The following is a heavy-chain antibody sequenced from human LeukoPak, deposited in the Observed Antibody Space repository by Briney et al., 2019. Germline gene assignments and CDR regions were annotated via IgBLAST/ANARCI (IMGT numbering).Heavy chain of an antibody. CDR1: GFPFSSYS. CDR2: ISSSSRTI. D-gene: IGHD4-17*01. V-gene: IGHV3-48*01. CDR3: ASLQYAYGPVDY. Sequence: PGGPLRLSCGASGFPFSSYSMNGVRQAPGKGREWVLYISSSSRTIYYADSAKGRFTISRDNAKNSLYLQMNSLRAEDTAVYYCASLQYAYGPVDYWGQGTLVTVSS. J-gene: IGHJ4*02.